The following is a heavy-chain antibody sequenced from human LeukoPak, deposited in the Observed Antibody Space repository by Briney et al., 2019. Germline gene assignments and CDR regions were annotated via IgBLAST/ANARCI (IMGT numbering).Heavy chain of an antibody. CDR2: IWYDGSNK. CDR1: GFTFSSYG. D-gene: IGHD2-21*02. V-gene: IGHV3-33*01. CDR3: ARDRDIVVVTAGDAFDI. J-gene: IGHJ3*02. Sequence: GGSLRLSCAASGFTFSSYGMHWVRQAPGKGLEWVAVIWYDGSNKYYADSVKGRFTISRDNSKNTLYLQMNSLRAEDTAVYYCARDRDIVVVTAGDAFDIWGQGTMVTVSS.